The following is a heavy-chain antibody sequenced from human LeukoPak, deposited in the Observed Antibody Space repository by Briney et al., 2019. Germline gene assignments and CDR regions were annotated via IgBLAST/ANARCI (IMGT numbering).Heavy chain of an antibody. CDR2: ISSSSSTI. CDR3: ATTRIPSFYYYGMDV. V-gene: IGHV3-48*01. D-gene: IGHD2-21*01. J-gene: IGHJ6*02. Sequence: GGSLRLSCAASGFTFSSYSMNWVRQAPGKGLEWVSYISSSSSTIYYADSVKGRFTISRDNAKNSLYLQMNSLRAEDTAVYYCATTRIPSFYYYGMDVWGQGTTVTVSS. CDR1: GFTFSSYS.